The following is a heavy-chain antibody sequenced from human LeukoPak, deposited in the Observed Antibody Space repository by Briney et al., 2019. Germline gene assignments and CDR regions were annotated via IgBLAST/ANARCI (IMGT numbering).Heavy chain of an antibody. CDR3: ARVTRSSGGSCFDY. J-gene: IGHJ4*02. Sequence: PGGSLRLSCAASGFTFSSSWMYWVRQAPGKGLVWVSRINSDESITTYADSVKGRFTISRDNAKNTLYLQMNSLRAEDTAVYYCARVTRSSGGSCFDYWGQGTLVTVSS. D-gene: IGHD2-15*01. CDR2: INSDESIT. V-gene: IGHV3-74*01. CDR1: GFTFSSSW.